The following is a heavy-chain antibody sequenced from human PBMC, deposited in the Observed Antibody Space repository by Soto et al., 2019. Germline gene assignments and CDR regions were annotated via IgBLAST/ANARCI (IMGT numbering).Heavy chain of an antibody. CDR1: GGSISSYY. CDR3: ARVAGSGYDILTGYYRYYYYGMDV. Sequence: SETLSLTCTVSGGSISSYYWSWIRQPPGKGLEWIGYIYYSGSTNYNPSLKSRVTISVDTSKNQFSLKLSSVTAADTAVYYCARVAGSGYDILTGYYRYYYYGMDVWGQGTTVTVSS. V-gene: IGHV4-59*01. J-gene: IGHJ6*02. D-gene: IGHD3-9*01. CDR2: IYYSGST.